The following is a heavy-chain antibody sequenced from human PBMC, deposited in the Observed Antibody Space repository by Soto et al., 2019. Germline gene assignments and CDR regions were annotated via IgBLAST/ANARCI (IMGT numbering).Heavy chain of an antibody. V-gene: IGHV1-3*01. CDR2: INAGNGNT. CDR3: ARDLFGSGYDFDY. D-gene: IGHD5-12*01. CDR1: GYTFTSYA. J-gene: IGHJ4*02. Sequence: ASVKVSCKASGYTFTSYAMHWVRQAPGQRLEWMGWINAGNGNTKYSQKFQGRVTITRDTSASTAYMELSSLRSEDTAVYYCARDLFGSGYDFDYWGQGTLVTVSS.